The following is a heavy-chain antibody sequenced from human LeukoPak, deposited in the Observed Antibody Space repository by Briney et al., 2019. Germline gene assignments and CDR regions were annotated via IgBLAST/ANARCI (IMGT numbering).Heavy chain of an antibody. Sequence: SETLSLTCAVYGGSFSGYYWSWIRQPPGKGLEWIGEINHSGSTNYNPSLKSRVTISVDTSKNQFSLKLSSVTAADTAVYYCARVVVVTAVIDYWGQGTLVTVSS. J-gene: IGHJ4*02. V-gene: IGHV4-34*01. CDR1: GGSFSGYY. D-gene: IGHD2-21*02. CDR2: INHSGST. CDR3: ARVVVVTAVIDY.